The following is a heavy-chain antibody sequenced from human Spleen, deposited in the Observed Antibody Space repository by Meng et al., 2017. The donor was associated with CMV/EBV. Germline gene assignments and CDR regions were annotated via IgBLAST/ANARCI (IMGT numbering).Heavy chain of an antibody. V-gene: IGHV1-2*02. CDR3: ARDSSLRY. Sequence: ASVKVSCKASGYTFAAYYIHWVRQAPGQGLEWLGWINPNSGGTKYAQKLQGRVTMTRDTSINTAYMELRSLRSDDTAMYYCARDSSLRYWGQGTLVTVSS. J-gene: IGHJ4*02. D-gene: IGHD6-19*01. CDR1: GYTFAAYY. CDR2: INPNSGGT.